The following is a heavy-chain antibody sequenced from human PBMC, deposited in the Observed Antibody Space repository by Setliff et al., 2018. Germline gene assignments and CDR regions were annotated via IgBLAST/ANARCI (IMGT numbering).Heavy chain of an antibody. CDR2: ISSYNGKT. D-gene: IGHD1-26*01. CDR1: GYTFTSYG. Sequence: ASVKVSCKASGYTFTSYGISWVRQAPGQGLEWMGWISSYNGKTNYAQKLQGRVTMTTDTSTSTAYMELRSLRSDDTAVYYCARSPPNRGVGQGHHMDVWGKGTTVTVSS. V-gene: IGHV1-18*01. CDR3: ARSPPNRGVGQGHHMDV. J-gene: IGHJ6*03.